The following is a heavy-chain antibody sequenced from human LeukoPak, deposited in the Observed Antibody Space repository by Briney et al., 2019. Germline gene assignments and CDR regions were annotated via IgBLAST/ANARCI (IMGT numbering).Heavy chain of an antibody. Sequence: ASVKVSCKVSGYTLTELSVHWVRQAPGKGLEWMGGFDPEDGETIYAQKFQGRVTMTEDTSTDTAYMELSSLRSEDTAVYYCATPSDYYVSSGYYYGSRAFDIWGQGTMVTVSS. CDR2: FDPEDGET. CDR1: GYTLTELS. CDR3: ATPSDYYVSSGYYYGSRAFDI. D-gene: IGHD3-22*01. J-gene: IGHJ3*02. V-gene: IGHV1-24*01.